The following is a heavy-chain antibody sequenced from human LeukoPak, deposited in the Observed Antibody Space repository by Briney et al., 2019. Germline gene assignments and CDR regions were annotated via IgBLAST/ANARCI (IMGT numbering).Heavy chain of an antibody. J-gene: IGHJ6*03. CDR3: AREIRGFLEWSPYYYYYMDV. CDR1: GVSISSSSYY. V-gene: IGHV4-39*07. Sequence: KSSETLSLTCTVSGVSISSSSYYWGWIRQPPGKGLEWIGSIYHSGSTYYNPSLKSRVTISVDTSKNQFSLKLSSVTAADTAVYYCAREIRGFLEWSPYYYYYMDVWGKGTTVTVSS. CDR2: IYHSGST. D-gene: IGHD3-3*01.